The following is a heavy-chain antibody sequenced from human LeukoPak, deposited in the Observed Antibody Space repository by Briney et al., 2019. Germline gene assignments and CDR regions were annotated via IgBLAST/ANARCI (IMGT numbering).Heavy chain of an antibody. J-gene: IGHJ4*02. D-gene: IGHD1-26*01. Sequence: GGSLRLSCAASGFTFSSYSLNWVRRAPGKGLEWVSFISSSSITIYYADSVKGRFTISRDNAEKSLYLQMNSLRAEDTAVYYCARDRGGSYSAIDYWGQGTLVTVS. V-gene: IGHV3-48*04. CDR1: GFTFSSYS. CDR2: ISSSSITI. CDR3: ARDRGGSYSAIDY.